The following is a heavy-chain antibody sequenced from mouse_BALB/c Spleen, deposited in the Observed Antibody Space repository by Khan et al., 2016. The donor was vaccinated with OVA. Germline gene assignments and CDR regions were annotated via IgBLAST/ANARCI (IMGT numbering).Heavy chain of an antibody. CDR1: GYSITSDYA. Sequence: QLQESGPGLVKPSQSLSLTCTVTGYSITSDYAWNWIRQFPGNKLEWMGYITYSGSTSYNPSLKSRISIIRDTSKNQFFLQLNSVTTEDTATYYCANYYGYMDYWGQGTSVTVSS. V-gene: IGHV3-2*02. J-gene: IGHJ4*01. CDR2: ITYSGST. D-gene: IGHD1-2*01. CDR3: ANYYGYMDY.